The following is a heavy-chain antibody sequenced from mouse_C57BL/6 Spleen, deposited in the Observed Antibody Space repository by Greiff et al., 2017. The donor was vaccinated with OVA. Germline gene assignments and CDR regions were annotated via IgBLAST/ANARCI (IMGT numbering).Heavy chain of an antibody. V-gene: IGHV14-2*01. J-gene: IGHJ3*01. Sequence: VQLQQSGAELVKPGASVKLSCTASGFNIKDYYMHWVKQRTEQGLEWIGRIDPEDGETKYAPQFQGKATITADTSSNTAYLQLSSLTSEDTAVHYCANLYGYDGTYWGQGTLVTVSA. CDR1: GFNIKDYY. D-gene: IGHD2-2*01. CDR2: IDPEDGET. CDR3: ANLYGYDGTY.